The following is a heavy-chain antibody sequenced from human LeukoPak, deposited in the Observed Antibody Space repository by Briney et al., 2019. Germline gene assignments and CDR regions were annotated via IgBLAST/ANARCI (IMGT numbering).Heavy chain of an antibody. D-gene: IGHD5-24*01. CDR1: GYTFTSYY. CDR3: ARAQRWLQPFDY. J-gene: IGHJ4*02. Sequence: GASVKVSCKASGYTFTSYYMHWVRQAPGQGLEWMGIINPSGGSTSYAQKFQGRVTMTRDTSTSTVYMELSSLRSENTAVYYCARAQRWLQPFDYWGQGTLVTVSS. V-gene: IGHV1-46*01. CDR2: INPSGGST.